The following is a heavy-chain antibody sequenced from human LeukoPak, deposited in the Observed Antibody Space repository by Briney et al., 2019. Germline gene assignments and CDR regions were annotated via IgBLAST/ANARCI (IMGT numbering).Heavy chain of an antibody. CDR3: ARVSPLGYDSSGYYSAYFDY. CDR1: GGTFSSYA. J-gene: IGHJ4*02. V-gene: IGHV1-69*06. Sequence: GASVKVSCKASGGTFSSYAISWVRQAPGQGLEWMGGIIPIFGTANYAQKFQGRVTITADKSTSTAYMELSSLRSEDTAVYYCARVSPLGYDSSGYYSAYFDYWGQGTLVTVSS. D-gene: IGHD3-22*01. CDR2: IIPIFGTA.